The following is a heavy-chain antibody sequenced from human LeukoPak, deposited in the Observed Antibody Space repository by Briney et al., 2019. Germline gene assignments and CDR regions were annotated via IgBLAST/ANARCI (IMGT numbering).Heavy chain of an antibody. D-gene: IGHD2-15*01. V-gene: IGHV1-46*01. J-gene: IGHJ4*02. CDR3: ARGGYSINY. CDR2: ITPSGGSK. Sequence: ASVKVSCKASGYTFSSDYMHWVRQAPGQGLEWMGIITPSGGSKTYAQKFQGRVTMTRDTSTGTVYMELSSLRSEDTAVYYCARGGYSINYWGQGTLVTVSS. CDR1: GYTFSSDY.